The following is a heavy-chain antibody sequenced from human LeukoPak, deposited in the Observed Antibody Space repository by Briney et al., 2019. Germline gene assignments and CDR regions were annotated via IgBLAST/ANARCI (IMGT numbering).Heavy chain of an antibody. Sequence: GGSLRLSCAASGFTFSSYWMSWVRQAPGKGLEWVANIKQDGSEKYYVDSVKGRFTISRDNAKNSLYLQMNSLRAEDTAVYYCARDNSLGELSLTPGYFDYWGQGTLVTVSS. CDR3: ARDNSLGELSLTPGYFDY. J-gene: IGHJ4*02. D-gene: IGHD3-16*02. V-gene: IGHV3-7*01. CDR1: GFTFSSYW. CDR2: IKQDGSEK.